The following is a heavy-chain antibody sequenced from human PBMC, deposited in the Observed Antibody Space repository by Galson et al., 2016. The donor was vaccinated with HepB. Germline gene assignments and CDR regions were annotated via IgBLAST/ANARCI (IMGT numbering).Heavy chain of an antibody. V-gene: IGHV3-7*03. J-gene: IGHJ2*01. Sequence: SLRLSCAASGFSFDDSWMTWVRQTPEKGLEWVANINEDGSEEHYVASVKGRFTISRDKNSLYLQMNGLRVEDTAVSYCARQRVGSDYGRRYFDLWSRGTLVTVSS. CDR2: INEDGSEE. D-gene: IGHD4-17*01. CDR1: GFSFDDSW. CDR3: ARQRVGSDYGRRYFDL.